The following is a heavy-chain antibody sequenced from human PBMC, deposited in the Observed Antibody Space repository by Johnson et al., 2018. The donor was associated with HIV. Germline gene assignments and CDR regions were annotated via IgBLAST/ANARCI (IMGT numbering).Heavy chain of an antibody. D-gene: IGHD1-26*01. CDR2: IKQDGSSA. CDR3: ARRPPDSGSYPFAFEI. Sequence: VQLVESGGGLVQPGWSLRLSCAASGFRFNIYWMSWVRQAPGKGLEWVANIKQDGSSAFYVDSVKGRLTISRDNAKNSVYLQMNSLRAEDTAVYYCARRPPDSGSYPFAFEIWCQGTMVTVSS. V-gene: IGHV3-7*02. J-gene: IGHJ3*02. CDR1: GFRFNIYW.